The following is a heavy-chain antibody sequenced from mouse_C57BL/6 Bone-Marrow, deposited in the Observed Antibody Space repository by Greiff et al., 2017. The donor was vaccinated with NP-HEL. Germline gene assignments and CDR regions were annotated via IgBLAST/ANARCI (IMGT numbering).Heavy chain of an antibody. J-gene: IGHJ2*01. CDR2: INPSNGGT. V-gene: IGHV1-53*01. CDR3: ARRGDYYGSSYEYFDY. Sequence: QVQLQQSGTELVKPGASVKLSCKASGYTFTSYWMHWVKQRPGQGLEWIGNINPSNGGTNYNEKFKSKATLTVDKSSSTAYMQLSSLTSEDSAVYYCARRGDYYGSSYEYFDYWGQGTTLTVSS. CDR1: GYTFTSYW. D-gene: IGHD1-1*01.